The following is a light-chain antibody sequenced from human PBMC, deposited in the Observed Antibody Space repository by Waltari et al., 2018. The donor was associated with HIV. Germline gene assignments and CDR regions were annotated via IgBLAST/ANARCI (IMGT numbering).Light chain of an antibody. CDR3: QQYHTDTS. J-gene: IGKJ5*01. CDR2: RAS. Sequence: DIHMTQSPSTLSAFVGDRVFITCRASQPISNWLAWYQQKPGKAPKLLIHRASILESGVSSRFSGSGSGTEFTLIIDTLQVDDFATYYCQQYHTDTSFGQGTRLEFK. CDR1: QPISNW. V-gene: IGKV1-5*03.